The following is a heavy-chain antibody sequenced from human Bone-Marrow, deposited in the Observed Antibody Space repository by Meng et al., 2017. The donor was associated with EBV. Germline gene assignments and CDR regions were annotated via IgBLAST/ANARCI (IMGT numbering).Heavy chain of an antibody. J-gene: IGHJ4*02. CDR2: LIPMSDAP. D-gene: IGHD3-10*01. V-gene: IGHV1-69*01. CDR1: GGTFRRDD. Sequence: QVHLVQSGAEVKKPGSSGKACGKTSGGTFRRDDISWVRQAPGQGLEWMGGLIPMSDAPHYAQKFQGRVTITADESTSTHYMDLSGLRSEDTAVYYCASESGRGFTPDYWGQGTLVTVSS. CDR3: ASESGRGFTPDY.